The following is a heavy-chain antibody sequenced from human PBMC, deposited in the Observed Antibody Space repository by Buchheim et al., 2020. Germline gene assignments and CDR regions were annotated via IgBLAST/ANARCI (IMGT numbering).Heavy chain of an antibody. CDR3: ARVGGSYRSTRKFDY. CDR1: GGSVSSGSYY. D-gene: IGHD1-26*01. J-gene: IGHJ4*02. CDR2: IYYSGST. V-gene: IGHV4-61*01. Sequence: QVQLQESGPGLVKPSETLSLTCTVSGGSVSSGSYYWSWIRQPPGKGLEWIGYIYYSGSTNYNPSLKSRVTISVDTSKNQFSLKLSSVTAADTAVYYCARVGGSYRSTRKFDYWGQGTL.